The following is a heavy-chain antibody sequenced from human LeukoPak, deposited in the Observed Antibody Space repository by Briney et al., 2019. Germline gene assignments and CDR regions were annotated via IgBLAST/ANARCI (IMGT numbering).Heavy chain of an antibody. CDR2: ISSSSSYI. D-gene: IGHD1-14*01. V-gene: IGHV3-21*06. CDR1: GFTFSSYS. CDR3: TRLAAAGSGRWAPDY. J-gene: IGHJ4*02. Sequence: GGSLRLSCGASGFTFSSYSMNWVRQAPGKGLEWVSRISSSSSYIYYADSVKGRFTISRDNAKNSVYLQMSGLTTEDTAVYYCTRLAAAGSGRWAPDYWGQGTLVTVSS.